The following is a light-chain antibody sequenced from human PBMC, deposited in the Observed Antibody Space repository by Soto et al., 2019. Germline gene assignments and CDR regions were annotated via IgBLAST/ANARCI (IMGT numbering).Light chain of an antibody. CDR3: QHSNSALWT. V-gene: IGKV1-27*01. J-gene: IGKJ1*01. CDR1: QAIYNH. Sequence: DIQMTQSPSSLSASVGDRVTFSCRASQAIYNHLAWYQQKPGKVPKLLIYAASTLQSGVPSRFSGSGSGTDCTLTISSRQPEDVETYFCQHSNSALWTFGQGNKVEI. CDR2: AAS.